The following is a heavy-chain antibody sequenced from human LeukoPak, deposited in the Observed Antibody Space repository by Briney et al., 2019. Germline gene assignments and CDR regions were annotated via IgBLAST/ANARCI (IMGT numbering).Heavy chain of an antibody. CDR3: ARGPNIVVVPAASRRRYYYYGMDV. CDR1: GGSFSGYY. Sequence: PSETLSLTCAVYGGSFSGYYWSGIRQPPGKGLEWIGEINHSGSTNYNPSLKSRVTISVDTSKNQFSLKLSSVTAADTAVYYCARGPNIVVVPAASRRRYYYYGMDVWGQGTTVTVSS. CDR2: INHSGST. V-gene: IGHV4-34*01. D-gene: IGHD2-2*01. J-gene: IGHJ6*02.